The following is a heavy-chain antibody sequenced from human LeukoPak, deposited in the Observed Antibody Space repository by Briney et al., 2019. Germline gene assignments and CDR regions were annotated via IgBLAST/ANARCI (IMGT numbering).Heavy chain of an antibody. D-gene: IGHD2-2*01. Sequence: SETLSLTCTVSGGSISSYYWSWIRQPPGKGLEWIGYIYYSGSTNYNPSLKSRVTISVDTSKNQFSLKLSSVTAADTAVYYCARGHVEYCSSTSCYVYYYYYMDVWGKGTTVTVSS. V-gene: IGHV4-59*01. J-gene: IGHJ6*03. CDR2: IYYSGST. CDR3: ARGHVEYCSSTSCYVYYYYYMDV. CDR1: GGSISSYY.